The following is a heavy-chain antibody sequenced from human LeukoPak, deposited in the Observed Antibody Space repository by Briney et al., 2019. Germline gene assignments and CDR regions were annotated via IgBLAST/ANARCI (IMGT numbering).Heavy chain of an antibody. CDR2: IRSDGSNK. D-gene: IGHD6-6*01. J-gene: IGHJ4*02. CDR3: ARSSLVVPYDY. Sequence: GGSLRLSCAASGFTFSSYGMHWVRQAPGKGLEWVAFIRSDGSNKYYADSVKGRFTISRDNSKNTLYLQMNSLRAEDTAVHYCARSSLVVPYDYWGQGTLVTVSS. V-gene: IGHV3-30*02. CDR1: GFTFSSYG.